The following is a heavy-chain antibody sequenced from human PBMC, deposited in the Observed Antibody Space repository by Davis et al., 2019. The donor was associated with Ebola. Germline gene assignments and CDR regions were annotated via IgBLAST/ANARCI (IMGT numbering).Heavy chain of an antibody. V-gene: IGHV1-24*01. CDR3: ASDIVVVPAATYGMDV. D-gene: IGHD2-2*01. CDR2: FDPEDGET. Sequence: AASVKVSCKVSGYTLTELSMHWVRQAPGKGLEWMGGFDPEDGETIYAQKFQGRVTMTEDTSTDTAYMELSSLRSEDTAVYYCASDIVVVPAATYGMDVWGQGTTVTVSS. J-gene: IGHJ6*02. CDR1: GYTLTELS.